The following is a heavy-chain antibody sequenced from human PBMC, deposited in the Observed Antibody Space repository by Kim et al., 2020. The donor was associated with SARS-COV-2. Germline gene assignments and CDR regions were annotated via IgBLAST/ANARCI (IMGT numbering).Heavy chain of an antibody. CDR3: ARLEAYYSDSSGYYFGYFDY. CDR1: GGSISSSSYY. J-gene: IGHJ4*02. Sequence: SETLSLTCTVSGGSISSSSYYWGWIRQPPGKGLEWIGSIYYSGSTYYNPSLKSRVTISVDTSKNQFSLKLSSVTAADTAVYYCARLEAYYSDSSGYYFGYFDYWGQGTLVTVSS. D-gene: IGHD3-22*01. V-gene: IGHV4-39*01. CDR2: IYYSGST.